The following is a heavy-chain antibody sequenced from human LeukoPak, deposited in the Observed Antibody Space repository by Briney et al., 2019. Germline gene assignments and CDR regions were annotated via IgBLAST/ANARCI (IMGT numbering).Heavy chain of an antibody. Sequence: TSETLSLTCTVSGGSISSYYWSWIRQPPGKGLEWIGYIYYSGSTNYNPSLKSRVTISVDTSKNQFSLNLSSVTAADTAVYYCARDRGYSGWFDPWGQGTLVTVSS. CDR2: IYYSGST. J-gene: IGHJ5*02. D-gene: IGHD6-25*01. CDR3: ARDRGYSGWFDP. CDR1: GGSISSYY. V-gene: IGHV4-59*01.